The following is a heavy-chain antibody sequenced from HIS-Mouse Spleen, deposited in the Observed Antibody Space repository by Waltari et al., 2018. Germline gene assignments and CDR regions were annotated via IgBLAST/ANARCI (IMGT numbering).Heavy chain of an antibody. V-gene: IGHV3-30-3*01. CDR3: ARDTKYSSSYYFDY. CDR1: GFTFSSYA. CDR2: ISYDGSNK. J-gene: IGHJ4*02. D-gene: IGHD6-6*01. Sequence: QVQLVESGGGVVQPGRSLRLSCAASGFTFSSYAMHWVRQAPGKGLEWVAVISYDGSNKYYADSVKGRFTISRDNSKNTLYLKMNSLRAEDTAVYYCARDTKYSSSYYFDYWGQGTLVTVSS.